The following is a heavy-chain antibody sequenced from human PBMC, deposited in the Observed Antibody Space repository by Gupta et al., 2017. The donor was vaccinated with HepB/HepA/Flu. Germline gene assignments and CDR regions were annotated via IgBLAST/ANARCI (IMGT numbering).Heavy chain of an antibody. CDR1: VDSFFNYP. V-gene: IGHV1-69*04. J-gene: IGHJ6*02. CDR2: IVPMYAVT. CDR3: ATDVRELATTLYYRYCLAV. Sequence: QVQVVQSEAEVKKPGSSVKVSCKASVDSFFNYPFSWVRQPPGQGPEWLGRIVPMYAVTYSAQWFQDRNSITADKTTSTAFLEMRTLSSEGTAVYYSATDVRELATTLYYRYCLAVWGHGTTVPVS. D-gene: IGHD5-24*01.